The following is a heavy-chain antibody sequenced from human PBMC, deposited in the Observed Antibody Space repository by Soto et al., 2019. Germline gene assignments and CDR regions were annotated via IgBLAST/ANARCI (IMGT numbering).Heavy chain of an antibody. Sequence: SETLSLTCTVSGGSISSSSYYWGWIRQPPGKGLEWIGSIYYSGSTYYNPSLKSRVTISVDTSKNQFSLMLSSMTAADTAVYYCARWETTTHNWFDPWGQGTLVTVSS. CDR1: GGSISSSSYY. J-gene: IGHJ5*02. CDR2: IYYSGST. V-gene: IGHV4-39*01. CDR3: ARWETTTHNWFDP. D-gene: IGHD4-17*01.